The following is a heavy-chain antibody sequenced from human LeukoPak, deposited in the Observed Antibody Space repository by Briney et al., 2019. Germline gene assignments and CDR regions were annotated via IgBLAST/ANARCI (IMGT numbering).Heavy chain of an antibody. CDR3: ARDYDFGSGYYTMTFDY. V-gene: IGHV1-46*01. Sequence: ASVKVSCKASGYTFTSYYMHWVRQAPGQGLEWMGIINPSGGSTSYAQKFQGRVTMTRDTSTSTVYMELSSLRSEDTAVYYCARDYDFGSGYYTMTFDYWGQGTLVTVSS. CDR2: INPSGGST. D-gene: IGHD3-3*01. CDR1: GYTFTSYY. J-gene: IGHJ4*02.